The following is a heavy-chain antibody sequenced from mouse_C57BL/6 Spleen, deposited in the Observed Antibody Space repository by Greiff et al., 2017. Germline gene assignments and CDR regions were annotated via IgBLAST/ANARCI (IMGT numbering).Heavy chain of an antibody. CDR2: INPGSGGT. Sequence: QVQLQQSGAELVRPGTSVKVSCKASGYAFTNYLIEWVKQRPGQGLEWIGVINPGSGGTNYNEKFKGKATLTADKSSSTAYMQLSSLTSEDSAVYFCARQGVGYAMGDWGQGTSVSV. CDR3: ARQGVGYAMGD. J-gene: IGHJ4*01. V-gene: IGHV1-54*01. CDR1: GYAFTNYL.